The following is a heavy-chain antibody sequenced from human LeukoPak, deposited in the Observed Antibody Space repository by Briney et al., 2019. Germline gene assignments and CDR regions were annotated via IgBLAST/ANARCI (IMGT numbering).Heavy chain of an antibody. V-gene: IGHV1-2*06. D-gene: IGHD3-3*01. CDR2: INPNGGGT. Sequence: ASVKVSCKASGYTFTGYYIHWVRQAPGQGLEWMGRINPNGGGTNYAQKFQGRVTMTSDTSISTAYMELSRLRSDDTAVYYCARERKITVFGVACDYWGQGTLVTVSS. CDR3: ARERKITVFGVACDY. CDR1: GYTFTGYY. J-gene: IGHJ4*02.